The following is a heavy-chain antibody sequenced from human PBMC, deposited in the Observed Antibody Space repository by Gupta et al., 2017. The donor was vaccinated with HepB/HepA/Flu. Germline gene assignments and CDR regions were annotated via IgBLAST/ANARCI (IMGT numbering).Heavy chain of an antibody. Sequence: QVHLVESGGGVVQPGRSLRLSCAASGFTFSTYGMHWVGQAPGKGLEWVALISYDGSNTYYGDSVKGRFTISRDNSKNTLYLQMNSLRVEDTAIYYCAKVGYSSSGNFDSWGQGTPVTVSS. J-gene: IGHJ4*02. V-gene: IGHV3-30*18. CDR3: AKVGYSSSGNFDS. CDR2: ISYDGSNT. CDR1: GFTFSTYG. D-gene: IGHD2-15*01.